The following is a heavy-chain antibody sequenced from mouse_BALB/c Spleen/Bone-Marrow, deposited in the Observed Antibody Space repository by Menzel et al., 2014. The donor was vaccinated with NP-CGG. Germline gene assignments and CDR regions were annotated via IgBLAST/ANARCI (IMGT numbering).Heavy chain of an antibody. CDR1: GYAFTNYL. CDR3: ARSRYGKGAMDY. J-gene: IGHJ4*01. D-gene: IGHD2-10*02. V-gene: IGHV1-54*01. Sequence: VPLQQSGAELVRPGASVKVSCKASGYAFTNYLIEWVKQRPGQGLEWIGVINPGSGGTNYNEKFKGKATLTADKSSSTAYMQLSSLTSDDSAVYFCARSRYGKGAMDYWGQGTSVTVAS. CDR2: INPGSGGT.